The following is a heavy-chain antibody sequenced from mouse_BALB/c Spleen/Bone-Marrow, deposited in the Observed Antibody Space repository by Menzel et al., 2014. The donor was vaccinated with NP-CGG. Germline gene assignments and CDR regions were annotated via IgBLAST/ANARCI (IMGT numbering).Heavy chain of an antibody. CDR1: GYTFTSYW. J-gene: IGHJ1*01. CDR2: IDPSDSET. V-gene: IGHV1-69*02. Sequence: LVESGAELVKPGAPVKLSCKASGYTFTSYWMNWVKQRPGRGLEWIGRIDPSDSETHYNQKFKDKATLTVDKSSSTAYIQLSSLTSEDSVVYYCARSHGYYPYWYFDVWGAGTTVTVSS. D-gene: IGHD2-3*01. CDR3: ARSHGYYPYWYFDV.